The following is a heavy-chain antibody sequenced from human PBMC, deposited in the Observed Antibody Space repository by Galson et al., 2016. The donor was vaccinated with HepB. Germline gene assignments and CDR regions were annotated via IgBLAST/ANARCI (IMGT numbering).Heavy chain of an antibody. CDR3: ASLGYCGGGDCYSVF. V-gene: IGHV4-4*02. CDR2: IYHSGST. J-gene: IGHJ4*02. Sequence: SETLSLTCAVSGGSISSRTWWSWVRQPPGKGLEWIGEIYHSGSTNYNPSLKSRVTISVDKSRNQFSLRLSSVTATDTAMYYCASLGYCGGGDCYSVFWGQGTLVTVS. D-gene: IGHD2-15*01. CDR1: GGSISSRTW.